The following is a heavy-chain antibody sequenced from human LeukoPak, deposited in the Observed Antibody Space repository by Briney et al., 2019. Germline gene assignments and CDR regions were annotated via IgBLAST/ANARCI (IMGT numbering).Heavy chain of an antibody. CDR1: GFTFSGYA. J-gene: IGHJ3*02. V-gene: IGHV3-23*01. D-gene: IGHD3-22*01. CDR2: ISGSGGST. Sequence: GGSLRLSCAASGFTFSGYAMAWVRQAPGEGLEWVSTISGSGGSTYYADSVKGRFTISRDNSKNTLYLQMNSLRAEDTAVYYCAKDPNYDSSGYYYLGASDIWGQGTMVTVSS. CDR3: AKDPNYDSSGYYYLGASDI.